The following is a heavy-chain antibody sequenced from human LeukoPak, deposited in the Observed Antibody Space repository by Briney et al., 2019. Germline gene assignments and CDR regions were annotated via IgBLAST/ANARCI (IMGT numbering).Heavy chain of an antibody. J-gene: IGHJ3*02. CDR3: ARDMRSGRGAFDI. V-gene: IGHV1-46*01. D-gene: IGHD6-19*01. CDR2: INPSGGST. Sequence: ASVEVSCKASGYTFTSYYMHWVRQAPGQGLEWMGIINPSGGSTSYAQKFQGRVTMTRDTSTSTVYMELSSLRSEDTAVYYCARDMRSGRGAFDIWGQGTMVTVSS. CDR1: GYTFTSYY.